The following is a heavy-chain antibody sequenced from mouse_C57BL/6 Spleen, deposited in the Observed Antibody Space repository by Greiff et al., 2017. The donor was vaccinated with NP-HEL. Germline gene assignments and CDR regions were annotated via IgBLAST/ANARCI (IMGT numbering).Heavy chain of an antibody. Sequence: QVQLQQPGAELVRPGTSVKLSCKASGYTFTSYWMHWVKQRPGQGLEWIGVIDPSDSYTNYNQKFKGKATLTVDTSSSTAYMQLSSLTSEDSAVYYCARDGGGYNPWFAYWGQGTLVTVSA. V-gene: IGHV1-59*01. D-gene: IGHD2-2*01. J-gene: IGHJ3*01. CDR3: ARDGGGYNPWFAY. CDR2: IDPSDSYT. CDR1: GYTFTSYW.